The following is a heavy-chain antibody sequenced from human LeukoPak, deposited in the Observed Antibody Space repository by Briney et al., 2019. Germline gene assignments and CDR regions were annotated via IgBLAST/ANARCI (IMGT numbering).Heavy chain of an antibody. Sequence: GRSLRLSCAASGFTFSSYAMHWVRQAPGKGLEWVAVISYDGSNKYYADSVKGRFTISRDNSKNTLYLQMNSLRAEDTAVYYCARETYSSGWYYFDYWGQGTLATVSS. CDR1: GFTFSSYA. V-gene: IGHV3-30-3*01. J-gene: IGHJ4*02. D-gene: IGHD6-19*01. CDR3: ARETYSSGWYYFDY. CDR2: ISYDGSNK.